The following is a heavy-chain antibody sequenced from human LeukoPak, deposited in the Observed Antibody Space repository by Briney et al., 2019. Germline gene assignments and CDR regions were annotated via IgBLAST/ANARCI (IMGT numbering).Heavy chain of an antibody. CDR1: GGTFSSYA. V-gene: IGHV1-69*05. CDR3: ASHQYYYDSSGYPVDY. D-gene: IGHD3-22*01. CDR2: IIPIFGTA. Sequence: ASVKVSCKASGGTFSSYAISWVRQAPGQGLEWMGRIIPIFGTANYAQKFQGRVTITTDESTSTAYMELSSLRSEDAAVYYCASHQYYYDSSGYPVDYWGHGTLVTVSS. J-gene: IGHJ4*01.